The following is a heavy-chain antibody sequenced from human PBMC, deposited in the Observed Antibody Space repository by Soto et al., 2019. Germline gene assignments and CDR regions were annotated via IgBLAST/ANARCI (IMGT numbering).Heavy chain of an antibody. V-gene: IGHV4-34*01. J-gene: IGHJ6*03. CDR2: INHSGST. D-gene: IGHD2-15*01. Sequence: SETLSLTCAVYGGSFSGYYWSWIRQPPGKGLEWIGEINHSGSTNYNPSLKSRVTISVDTSKNQFSLKLSSVTAADTAVYYCARGQNIVVVVAATGATDYYYMDVWGKGTTVTVSS. CDR3: ARGQNIVVVVAATGATDYYYMDV. CDR1: GGSFSGYY.